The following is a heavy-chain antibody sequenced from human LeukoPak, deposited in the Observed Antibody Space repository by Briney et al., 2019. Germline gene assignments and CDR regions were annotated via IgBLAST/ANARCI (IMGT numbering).Heavy chain of an antibody. J-gene: IGHJ3*02. CDR1: GFTFSYFG. V-gene: IGHV3-23*01. CDR2: ISGSGGST. D-gene: IGHD2-21*02. CDR3: ARVMIAYCGGDCYYGAFDI. Sequence: GGTLRLSCAASGFTFSYFGMSWVRQAPGKGLEWVSAISGSGGSTYYADSVKGRFTISRDNAKNSLYLQMNSLRAEDTAVYYCARVMIAYCGGDCYYGAFDIWGQGTMVTVSS.